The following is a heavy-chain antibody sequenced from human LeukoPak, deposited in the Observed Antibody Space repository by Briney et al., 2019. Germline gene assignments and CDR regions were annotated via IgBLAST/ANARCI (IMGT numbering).Heavy chain of an antibody. CDR1: GFIFSTYN. CDR3: AELGITMIGGV. CDR2: ITSSSSHT. J-gene: IGHJ6*04. D-gene: IGHD3-10*02. V-gene: IGHV3-21*01. Sequence: GGSLRLSCSASGFIFSTYNMNWVRQAPGKALEWVSSITSSSSHTYYADSVKGRYTISRDNAKSSLYLQMNSLGAEDTAVYYCAELGITMIGGVWGKGTTVTISS.